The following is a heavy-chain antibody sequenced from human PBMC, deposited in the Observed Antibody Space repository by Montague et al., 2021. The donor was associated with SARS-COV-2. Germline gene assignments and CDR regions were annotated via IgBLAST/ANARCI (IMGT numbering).Heavy chain of an antibody. CDR1: FFSISTYY. V-gene: IGHV4-59*01. CDR2: IYYSGST. J-gene: IGHJ5*02. CDR3: ASPGGYCTGCSCYYVS. Sequence: LSLPFSFSFFSISTYYWSWIRQPPGKGLEWIGYIYYSGSTNYNPSLKSRVTISIDTSKQQFSLELSSVTAADMAVYYCASPGGYCTGCSCYYVSWGQGTLVTVSS. D-gene: IGHD2-15*01.